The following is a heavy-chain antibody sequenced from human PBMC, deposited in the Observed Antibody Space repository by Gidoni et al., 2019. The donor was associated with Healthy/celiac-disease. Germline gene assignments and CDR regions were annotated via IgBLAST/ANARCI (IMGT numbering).Heavy chain of an antibody. CDR1: GFTFSSYA. Sequence: QVQLVESGGGVVQPGRSLRLSCAASGFTFSSYAMHWVRQAPGKGLEWVAVISYDGSNKYYADSVKGRFTISRDNSKNTLYLQMNSLRAEDTAVYYCAREAAGYYYDSSGYYFSAFDIWGQGTMVTVSS. V-gene: IGHV3-30-3*01. CDR2: ISYDGSNK. D-gene: IGHD3-22*01. J-gene: IGHJ3*02. CDR3: AREAAGYYYDSSGYYFSAFDI.